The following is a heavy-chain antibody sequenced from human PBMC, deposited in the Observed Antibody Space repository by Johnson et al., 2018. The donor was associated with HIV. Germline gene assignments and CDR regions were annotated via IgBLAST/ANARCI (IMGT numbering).Heavy chain of an antibody. CDR2: IKSKTDGGTT. V-gene: IGHV3-15*01. Sequence: VQLVESGGCLVQPGGSLRLSCAASGFTVSSNYMSWVRQAPGKGLEWFGRIKSKTDGGTTDYAAPVKGRFTISRDDSKNTLYLQMNSLKTEDTAVYYCTPGRSGAFDIWGQGTMVTVSS. D-gene: IGHD1-26*01. CDR1: GFTVSSNY. J-gene: IGHJ3*02. CDR3: TPGRSGAFDI.